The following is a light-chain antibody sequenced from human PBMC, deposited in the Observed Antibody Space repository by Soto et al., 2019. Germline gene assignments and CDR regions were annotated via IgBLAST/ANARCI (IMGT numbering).Light chain of an antibody. CDR3: QQYGSWT. CDR1: QTISSSY. CDR2: GTS. J-gene: IGKJ1*01. Sequence: EIVLTQSPGTLSVSPGERATLSCRASQTISSSYLAWYRQKPGQAPSLLIYGTSSRATGTPDRFSGSGSGTDFTHTINRLEPEDSAIYYCQQYGSWTFGQETKVEIK. V-gene: IGKV3-20*01.